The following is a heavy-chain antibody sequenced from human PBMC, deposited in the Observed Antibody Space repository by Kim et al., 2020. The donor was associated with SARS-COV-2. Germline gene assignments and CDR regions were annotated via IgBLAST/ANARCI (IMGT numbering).Heavy chain of an antibody. V-gene: IGHV3-23*01. J-gene: IGHJ4*02. Sequence: GGSLRLSCAASGFTFSSYAMSWVRQAPGKGLEWVSAISGSGGSTYYADSVKGRFTISRDNSKNTLYLQMNSLRAEDTAVYYCANKYYYDSSGYHFDYWGQGTLVTGSS. CDR2: ISGSGGST. CDR3: ANKYYYDSSGYHFDY. CDR1: GFTFSSYA. D-gene: IGHD3-22*01.